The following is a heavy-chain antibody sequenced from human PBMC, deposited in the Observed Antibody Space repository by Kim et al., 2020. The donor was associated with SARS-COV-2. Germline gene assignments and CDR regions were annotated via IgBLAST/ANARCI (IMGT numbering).Heavy chain of an antibody. Sequence: SRVTISVDTSKNQFSLKLSSVTAADTAIYYCARWNYYGSGSYSYYFGMDVWGQGTTVTVSS. J-gene: IGHJ6*02. D-gene: IGHD3-10*01. V-gene: IGHV4-31*02. CDR3: ARWNYYGSGSYSYYFGMDV.